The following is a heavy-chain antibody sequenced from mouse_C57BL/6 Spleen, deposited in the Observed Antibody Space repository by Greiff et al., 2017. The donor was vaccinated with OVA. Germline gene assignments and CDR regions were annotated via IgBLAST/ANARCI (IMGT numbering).Heavy chain of an antibody. Sequence: VQLVESGGGLVKPGGSLKLSCAASGFTFSSYAMSWVRQTPEKRLEWVATISDGGSYTYYPDNVKGRFTISRDNAKNNLYLQMSHLKSEDTAMYYCASGGYDGYYVDYWGQGTTLTVSS. CDR2: ISDGGSYT. V-gene: IGHV5-4*01. J-gene: IGHJ2*01. CDR1: GFTFSSYA. CDR3: ASGGYDGYYVDY. D-gene: IGHD2-3*01.